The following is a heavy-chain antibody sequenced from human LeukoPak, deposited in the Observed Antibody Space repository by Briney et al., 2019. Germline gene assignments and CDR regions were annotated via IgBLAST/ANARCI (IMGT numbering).Heavy chain of an antibody. CDR1: GFNFGYYR. V-gene: IGHV3-74*03. J-gene: IGHJ4*02. Sequence: GGSLRLSCGASGFNFGYYRRHWVRQVPGKGLVWVGRIHSDGREPTYTESVKGRFTTSRDNAKNTLSLEMNSLIFYDTAVYFCARGGVGSFDLWGQGALVTVSS. CDR2: IHSDGREP. D-gene: IGHD3-10*01. CDR3: ARGGVGSFDL.